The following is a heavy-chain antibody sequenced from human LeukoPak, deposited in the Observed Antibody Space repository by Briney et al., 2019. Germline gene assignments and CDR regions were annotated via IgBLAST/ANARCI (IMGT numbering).Heavy chain of an antibody. V-gene: IGHV1-69*04. Sequence: ASVKISCKASGGTFSSDAFSWVRQAPGQGLEWMGRIIPILNIPDFAQKFEGRVTITADKSTTTVNMELRSLRSEDTAAYFCARDQPRAKFLDYWGQGTLVTVSS. CDR1: GGTFSSDA. J-gene: IGHJ4*02. CDR2: IIPILNIP. CDR3: ARDQPRAKFLDY.